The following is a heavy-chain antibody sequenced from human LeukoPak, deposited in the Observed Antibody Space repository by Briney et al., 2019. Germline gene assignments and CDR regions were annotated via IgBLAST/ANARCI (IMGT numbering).Heavy chain of an antibody. CDR3: ASDRWFGELSYWFDP. Sequence: SETLSLTCTVSGGSISSYYWSWIRQPPGKGLEWIGYIYYSGSTNYNPSLKSRVTISVDTSKNQFSLKLSPVTAADTAVYYCASDRWFGELSYWFDPWGQGTLVTVSS. J-gene: IGHJ5*02. V-gene: IGHV4-59*01. CDR2: IYYSGST. CDR1: GGSISSYY. D-gene: IGHD3-10*01.